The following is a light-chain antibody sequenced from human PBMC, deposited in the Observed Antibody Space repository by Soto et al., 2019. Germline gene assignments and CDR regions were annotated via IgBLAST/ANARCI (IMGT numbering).Light chain of an antibody. CDR1: QSISDT. CDR2: GAS. V-gene: IGKV3-15*01. Sequence: EIVMTQSPVTLSVSPGGRATLSGRASQSISDTLAWYQQKPGQAPGLLIHGASTRAPGFPARFSSSGSGTDFTLTISSLHSEDFAVYYCQQYNNWPWTFGQGTKVDIK. J-gene: IGKJ1*01. CDR3: QQYNNWPWT.